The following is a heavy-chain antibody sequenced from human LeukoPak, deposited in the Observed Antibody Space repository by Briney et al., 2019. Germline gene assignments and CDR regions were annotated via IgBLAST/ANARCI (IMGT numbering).Heavy chain of an antibody. CDR2: INYSGIT. Sequence: SETLSLTCTVSGDSISTYYWSWIRQPPGQRLEWLGYINYSGITNYNPSLKSRVTISVDTSKNQFSLKLSSVTAADTAVYYCARGLWFAVPGAFDIWGRGTMVTVSS. J-gene: IGHJ3*02. CDR3: ARGLWFAVPGAFDI. CDR1: GDSISTYY. D-gene: IGHD3-10*01. V-gene: IGHV4-59*01.